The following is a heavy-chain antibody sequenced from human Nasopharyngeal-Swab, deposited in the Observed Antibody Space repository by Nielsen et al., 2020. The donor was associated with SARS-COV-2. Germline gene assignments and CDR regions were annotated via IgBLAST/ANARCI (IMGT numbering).Heavy chain of an antibody. CDR2: INAYNGDT. J-gene: IGHJ4*02. CDR1: GYTFTNYG. V-gene: IGHV1-18*01. Sequence: ASVKVSCKASGYTFTNYGITWVRQAPGRGLEWLGWINAYNGDTNYAQKFQGRVTITADESTSTVYMELSSLRSEDTAIYYCARGTVDIVSTVRPYTYWGQGTLVTVSS. D-gene: IGHD5/OR15-5a*01. CDR3: ARGTVDIVSTVRPYTY.